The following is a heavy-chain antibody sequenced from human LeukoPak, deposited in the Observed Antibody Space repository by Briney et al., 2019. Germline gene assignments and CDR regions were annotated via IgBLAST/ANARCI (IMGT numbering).Heavy chain of an antibody. Sequence: SETLSLTCAVYGGSFSGYYWSWIRQPPGKGLEWIGEINHSGSTNYNPSLKSRVTISVDTSKNQFSLKLSSVTAADTAVYYRARGLGIRNSDSITLVRGVIRFDPWGQGTLVTVSS. CDR1: GGSFSGYY. CDR3: ARGLGIRNSDSITLVRGVIRFDP. D-gene: IGHD3-10*01. V-gene: IGHV4-34*01. CDR2: INHSGST. J-gene: IGHJ5*02.